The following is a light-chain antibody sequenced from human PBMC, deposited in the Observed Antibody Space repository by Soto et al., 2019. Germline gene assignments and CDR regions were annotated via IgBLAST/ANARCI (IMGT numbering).Light chain of an antibody. J-gene: IGKJ1*01. Sequence: EIVLTQSPGTLSLSPGERATLSCRASHTISSSYLAWYQQKPGQAPRLLMYGIARRATGIPDRFSGSGSGRDVTLTITRLEPEDFAVYYCPPYVTSSHLKFGQGAKLYI. CDR3: PPYVTSSHLK. CDR1: HTISSSY. CDR2: GIA. V-gene: IGKV3-20*01.